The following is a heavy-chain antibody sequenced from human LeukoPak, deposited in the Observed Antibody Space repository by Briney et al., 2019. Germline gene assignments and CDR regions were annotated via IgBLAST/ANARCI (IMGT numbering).Heavy chain of an antibody. CDR2: INPSGGST. CDR3: AREHGDYGYFDY. D-gene: IGHD4-17*01. CDR1: GYTSTSYY. V-gene: IGHV1-46*01. Sequence: ASVKVSCKASGYTSTSYYMHWVRQAPGQGLEWMGIINPSGGSTSYAQKFQGRVTMTRDTSTSTVYMELSSLRSEDTAVYYCAREHGDYGYFDYWGQGTLVTVSS. J-gene: IGHJ4*02.